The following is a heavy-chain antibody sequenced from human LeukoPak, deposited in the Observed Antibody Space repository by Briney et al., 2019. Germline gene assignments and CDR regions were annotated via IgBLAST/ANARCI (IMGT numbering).Heavy chain of an antibody. V-gene: IGHV3-30*03. D-gene: IGHD3-10*01. CDR2: ISYDGSNK. J-gene: IGHJ3*02. CDR1: GFTFSSYG. CDR3: AGFGESSLAFDI. Sequence: PGGSLRLSCAASGFTFSSYGMHWVRQAPGKGLEWVAVISYDGSNKYYADSVKGRFTISRDNSKNTLYLQMNSLRAEDRAVYYCAGFGESSLAFDIWAQGTMVTVSS.